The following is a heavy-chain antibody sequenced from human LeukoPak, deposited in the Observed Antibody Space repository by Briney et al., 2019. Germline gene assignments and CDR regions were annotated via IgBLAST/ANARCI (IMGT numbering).Heavy chain of an antibody. CDR3: ARATDYDFWSGYSPFDP. D-gene: IGHD3-3*01. CDR1: GFTFSSYS. J-gene: IGHJ5*02. V-gene: IGHV3-21*01. CDR2: SSSSSSYI. Sequence: GGSLRLSCAASGFTFSSYSMNWVRQAPGKGLEWVSSSSSSSSYIYYADSVKGRFTISRDNAKNSLYLQMNSLRAEDTAVYYCARATDYDFWSGYSPFDPWGQGTLVTVSS.